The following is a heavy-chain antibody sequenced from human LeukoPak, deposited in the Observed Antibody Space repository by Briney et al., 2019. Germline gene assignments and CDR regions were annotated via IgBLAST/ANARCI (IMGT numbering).Heavy chain of an antibody. V-gene: IGHV3-48*04. D-gene: IGHD3-22*01. Sequence: PGGSLRLSCAASGFTFSSYSMNWVRQAPGKGLEWVSYISSSSSTIYYADSVKGRFTISRDNAKNSLYLQMNSLRAEDTAVYYCARSYYYDSSGYGGGVDYWGQGTLVTVSS. CDR3: ARSYYYDSSGYGGGVDY. CDR1: GFTFSSYS. CDR2: ISSSSSTI. J-gene: IGHJ4*02.